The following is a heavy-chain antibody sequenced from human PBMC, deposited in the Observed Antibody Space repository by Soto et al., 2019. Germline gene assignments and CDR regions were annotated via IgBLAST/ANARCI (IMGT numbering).Heavy chain of an antibody. CDR3: ARETLSFGSALDV. CDR1: GFRFDDYN. Sequence: SLRLSCAASGFRFDDYNIHWVRQAPGKGLEWVSLITWNGGNTYYADSVKGRFTISRDGTTESVSLQMTSLKREDTGLYYCARETLSFGSALDVWGKGTSVTVSS. J-gene: IGHJ6*04. V-gene: IGHV3-43*01. D-gene: IGHD3-3*01. CDR2: ITWNGGNT.